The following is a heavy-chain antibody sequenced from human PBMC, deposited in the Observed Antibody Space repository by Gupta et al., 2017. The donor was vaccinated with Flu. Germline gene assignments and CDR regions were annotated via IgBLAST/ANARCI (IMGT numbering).Heavy chain of an antibody. CDR2: IKNKASGYTT. D-gene: IGHD5-18*01. CDR3: IRDWNTAMFD. Sequence: EVQLVESGGGLVQPGGSLRLSCAASGFPFRDPYMAWVRQTPGKGLEWVARIKNKASGYTTQYAASVKGRFIISRDDSKNSLSLQMNSLNTEDTAIYYCIRDWNTAMFDWGQGALVTVSS. CDR1: GFPFRDPY. V-gene: IGHV3-72*01. J-gene: IGHJ4*02.